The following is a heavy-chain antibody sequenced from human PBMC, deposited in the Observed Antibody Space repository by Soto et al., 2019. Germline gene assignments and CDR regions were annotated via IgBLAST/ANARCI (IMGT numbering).Heavy chain of an antibody. CDR3: ARAKRSMITFGGVIAYYNWFDP. CDR1: GGSISSYY. Sequence: SETLSLTCTVSGGSISSYYWSWIRQPPGKGLEWIGYIYYSGSTNYNPSLKSRVTISVDTSKNQFSLKLSSVTAADTAVYYCARAKRSMITFGGVIAYYNWFDPWGQGTLVTVSS. CDR2: IYYSGST. V-gene: IGHV4-59*01. D-gene: IGHD3-16*02. J-gene: IGHJ5*02.